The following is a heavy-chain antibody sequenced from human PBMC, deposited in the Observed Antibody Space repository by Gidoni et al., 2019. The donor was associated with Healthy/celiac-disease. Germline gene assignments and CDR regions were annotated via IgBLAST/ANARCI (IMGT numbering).Heavy chain of an antibody. CDR2: IIPIFGTA. V-gene: IGHV1-69*01. CDR3: AGGVSIPAYYYYYGMDV. Sequence: QVQLVQSGAEVKKPGSSVKVSCKASGGTFSSYAISWVRQAPGQGLEWMGGIIPIFGTANYAQKFQGRVTITADESTSTAYMELSSLRSEDTAVYYCAGGVSIPAYYYYYGMDVWDQGTTVTVSS. J-gene: IGHJ6*02. D-gene: IGHD2-21*01. CDR1: GGTFSSYA.